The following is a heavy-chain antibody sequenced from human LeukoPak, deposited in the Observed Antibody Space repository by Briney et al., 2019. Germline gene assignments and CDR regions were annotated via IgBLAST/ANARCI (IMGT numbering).Heavy chain of an antibody. J-gene: IGHJ6*03. CDR2: IIPIFGTA. Sequence: SVKVSCKASGGTFSSYAISWVRQAPGQGLEWMGRIIPIFGTANYAQKFQGRVTITTDESTSTAYMELSSLRSEDTAVYYCARGGDGYNPYYYYYYMDVWGKGTTVTVSS. D-gene: IGHD5-24*01. CDR3: ARGGDGYNPYYYYYYMDV. CDR1: GGTFSSYA. V-gene: IGHV1-69*05.